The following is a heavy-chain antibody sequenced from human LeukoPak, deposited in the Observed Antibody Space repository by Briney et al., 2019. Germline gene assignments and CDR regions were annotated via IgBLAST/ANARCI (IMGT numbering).Heavy chain of an antibody. CDR2: IKQDGSEK. J-gene: IGHJ4*02. CDR3: ARSGVLRFLEWAYDY. CDR1: GFTFSSYW. Sequence: GGSLRLSCAASGFTFSSYWMSWVRQAPGKGLEWVANIKQDGSEKYYVDSVKGRFTISRDNAKNSPYLQMNSLRAEDTAVYYCARSGVLRFLEWAYDYWGQGTLVTVSS. D-gene: IGHD3-3*01. V-gene: IGHV3-7*01.